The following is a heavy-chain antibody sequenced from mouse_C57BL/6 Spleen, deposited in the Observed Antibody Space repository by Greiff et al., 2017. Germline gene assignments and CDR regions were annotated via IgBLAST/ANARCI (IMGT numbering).Heavy chain of an antibody. CDR2: IHPNSGST. D-gene: IGHD2-3*01. CDR3: ANYDGYYGAMDY. Sequence: QVQLQQPGAELVKPGASVKLSCKASGYTFTSYWMHWVKQRPGQGLEWIGMIHPNSGSTNYNEKFKSKATLTVDKSSSTAYRQLSSLTSEDSAVYYCANYDGYYGAMDYWGQGTSVTVSS. J-gene: IGHJ4*01. V-gene: IGHV1-64*01. CDR1: GYTFTSYW.